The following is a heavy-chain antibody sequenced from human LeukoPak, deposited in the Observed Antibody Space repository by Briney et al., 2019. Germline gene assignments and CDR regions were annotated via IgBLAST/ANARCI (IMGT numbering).Heavy chain of an antibody. CDR3: ARDLHFYGSGLNWFDP. V-gene: IGHV4-4*07. J-gene: IGHJ5*02. Sequence: PSETLSLTCTVSGGSISSYYWSWIRQPAGKGLEWIGRIYTSGSTNYNPSLKSRVTMSVDTSKNQFSLKLSSVTAADTAVYYCARDLHFYGSGLNWFDPWGQGTLVTVSS. CDR2: IYTSGST. CDR1: GGSISSYY. D-gene: IGHD3-10*01.